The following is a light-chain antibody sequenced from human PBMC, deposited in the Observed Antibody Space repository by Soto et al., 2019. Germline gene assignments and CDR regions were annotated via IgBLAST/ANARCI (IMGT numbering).Light chain of an antibody. Sequence: EIVMTKSPATLSVSPGEGATLSCKPRQNVYNNLAWYQQRPGQPPRLLIYDASTRATGISARFSGSGYGTEFTLTISSLQSEDFAVYFCQQCRNWPLTSGGGTKVEIK. V-gene: IGKV3-15*01. CDR3: QQCRNWPLT. J-gene: IGKJ4*01. CDR2: DAS. CDR1: QNVYNN.